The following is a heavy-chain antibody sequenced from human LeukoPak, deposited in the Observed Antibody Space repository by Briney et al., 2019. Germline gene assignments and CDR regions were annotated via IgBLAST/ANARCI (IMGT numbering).Heavy chain of an antibody. CDR1: GGSFSGYY. V-gene: IGHV4-34*01. Sequence: PSETLSLTCAVYGGSFSGYYWSWIRQPPGEGLEWIGEINHSGSTNYNPSLKSRVTISVDTSKNQFSLKLSSVTAADTAVYYCARRLGRKFGERFYYYHYMDVWDKGTTVTISS. CDR2: INHSGST. J-gene: IGHJ6*03. D-gene: IGHD3-10*01. CDR3: ARRLGRKFGERFYYYHYMDV.